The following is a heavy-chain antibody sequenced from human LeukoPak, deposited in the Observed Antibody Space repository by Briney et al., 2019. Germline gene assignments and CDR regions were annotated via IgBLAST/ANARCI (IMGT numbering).Heavy chain of an antibody. CDR1: GFTFGSCA. J-gene: IGHJ4*02. Sequence: GRSLRLSCAASGFTFGSCAMHWVRQAPGKGLEWVAVISYDGSNKYYADSVKGRFTISRDNSKNTLYLQMNSLRAEDTAVYYCARIGESWIQLWGYFDYWGQGTLVTVSS. CDR3: ARIGESWIQLWGYFDY. D-gene: IGHD5-18*01. V-gene: IGHV3-30-3*01. CDR2: ISYDGSNK.